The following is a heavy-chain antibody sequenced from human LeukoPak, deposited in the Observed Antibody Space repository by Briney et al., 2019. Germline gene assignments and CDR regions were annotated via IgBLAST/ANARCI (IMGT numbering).Heavy chain of an antibody. CDR2: IYYTGNT. CDR1: AGSINSDTYY. CDR3: ARSRIAIVGPFDY. V-gene: IGHV4-39*01. D-gene: IGHD6-13*01. J-gene: IGHJ4*02. Sequence: SETLSLTRTVSAGSINSDTYYWGWIRQPPGKGLEWIGSIYYTGNTYYNASLNSRVTIPVDTSKSQFSLKLSSVTAADTAAYYCARSRIAIVGPFDYWGQGPLVTVSS.